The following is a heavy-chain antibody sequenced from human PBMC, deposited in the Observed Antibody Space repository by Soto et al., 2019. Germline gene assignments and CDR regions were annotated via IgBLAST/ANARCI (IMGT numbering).Heavy chain of an antibody. CDR1: GFTFDDYA. Sequence: EVQLVESGGGLVQPGRSLRLSCAASGFTFDDYAMHWVRQAPGKGLEWVSGISWNSGSIDYADSVKGRFTISRDNAKNCLYMEMNSLRAEDRALYYCANDGGCSSGRYGAWGQGALVSVSS. CDR3: ANDGGCSSGRYGA. J-gene: IGHJ5*02. CDR2: ISWNSGSI. D-gene: IGHD6-19*01. V-gene: IGHV3-9*01.